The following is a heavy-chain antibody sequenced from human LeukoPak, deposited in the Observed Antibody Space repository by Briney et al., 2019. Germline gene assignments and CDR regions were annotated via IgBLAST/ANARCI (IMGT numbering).Heavy chain of an antibody. CDR2: INPNSGGT. CDR1: GYTFTGYY. Sequence: ASVKVSCKASGYTFTGYYMHWVRQAPGQGLEWTGWINPNSGGTNYAQKFQGRVTMTRDTSISTAYMELSRLRSDDTAVYYCVRTSGGGYDIDYWGQGTLVTVSS. D-gene: IGHD5-12*01. V-gene: IGHV1-2*02. CDR3: VRTSGGGYDIDY. J-gene: IGHJ4*02.